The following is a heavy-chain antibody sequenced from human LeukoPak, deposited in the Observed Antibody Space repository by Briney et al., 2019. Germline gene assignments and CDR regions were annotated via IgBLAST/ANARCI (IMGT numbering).Heavy chain of an antibody. J-gene: IGHJ4*02. CDR1: GFTVSSNY. CDR2: INSDGSIT. D-gene: IGHD2-8*02. Sequence: GGSLRLSCAASGFTVSSNYMSWVRQVPGKGLLWVSRINSDGSITDYADSVKGRFTISRDNARNTLSLQMDSLRVEDTAVYYCARNPTGDYDYWGQGALVTVSS. CDR3: ARNPTGDYDY. V-gene: IGHV3-74*01.